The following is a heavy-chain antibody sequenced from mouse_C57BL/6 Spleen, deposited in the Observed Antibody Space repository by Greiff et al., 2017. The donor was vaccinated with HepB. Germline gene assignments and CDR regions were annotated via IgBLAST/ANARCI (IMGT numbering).Heavy chain of an antibody. D-gene: IGHD2-4*01. Sequence: EVKLQESGGGLVQPKGSLKLSCAASGFTFNTYAMHWVRQAPGKGLEWVARIRSKSSNYATYYADSVKDRFTISRGDSQSMLYLQMNNLKTEDTAMYYCVSLYDYGYYYAMDYWGQGTSVTVSS. J-gene: IGHJ4*01. CDR1: GFTFNTYA. V-gene: IGHV10-3*01. CDR3: VSLYDYGYYYAMDY. CDR2: IRSKSSNYAT.